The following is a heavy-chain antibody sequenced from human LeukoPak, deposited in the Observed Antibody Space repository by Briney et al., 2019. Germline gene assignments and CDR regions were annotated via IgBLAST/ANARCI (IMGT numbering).Heavy chain of an antibody. Sequence: GGSLRLSCAASGFTFSSYAMSWVRHAQGKGLELVAVISYDGSNKYYADSVKGRFTISRDNSKNTLYLQMNSLRAEDTAVYYCAKDSYYYDSSGYYYIDYWGQGTLVTVSS. V-gene: IGHV3-30*18. CDR2: ISYDGSNK. CDR3: AKDSYYYDSSGYYYIDY. CDR1: GFTFSSYA. J-gene: IGHJ4*02. D-gene: IGHD3-22*01.